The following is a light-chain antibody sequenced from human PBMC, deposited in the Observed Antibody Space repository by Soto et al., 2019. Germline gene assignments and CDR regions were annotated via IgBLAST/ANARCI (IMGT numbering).Light chain of an antibody. Sequence: DIQMTQSPSSLSASVGDRVTITCRVSQSISSYLNWYQQKPGKAPKLLIYAASSLQSGVPSRFSGSGSGTDFTLTISSLQPEDFATYYCQQSYSTPPDTFGQGTRLEIK. CDR3: QQSYSTPPDT. J-gene: IGKJ5*01. CDR1: QSISSY. CDR2: AAS. V-gene: IGKV1-39*01.